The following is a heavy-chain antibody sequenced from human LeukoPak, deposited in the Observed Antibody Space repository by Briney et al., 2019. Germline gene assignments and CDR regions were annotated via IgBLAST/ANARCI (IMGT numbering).Heavy chain of an antibody. V-gene: IGHV3-30*02. J-gene: IGHJ5*02. CDR1: GFSFSSYG. CDR2: IWYDGSNK. Sequence: GGSLRLSCAASGFSFSSYGMHWVRQAPGKGLEWVAVIWYDGSNKNYADSVKGRFTISRDNSKNTLYLQMNSLRGADTAVYYCAKAHTVTTLYWFDPWGQGTLVTVSS. CDR3: AKAHTVTTLYWFDP. D-gene: IGHD4-17*01.